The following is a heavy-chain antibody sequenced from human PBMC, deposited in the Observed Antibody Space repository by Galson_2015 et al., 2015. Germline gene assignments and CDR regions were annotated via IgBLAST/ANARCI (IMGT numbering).Heavy chain of an antibody. D-gene: IGHD1-14*01. V-gene: IGHV3-23*01. CDR3: VKGIYLDL. J-gene: IGHJ2*01. CDR2: ITSSENTT. CDR1: GFTFVNFD. Sequence: SLRLSCAAYGFTFVNFDVGWVRQGPEKGLEWVSMITSSENTTYYADSVKGRFTISRDDSKRMLFLQMGSLRAEDTAVCYCVKGIYLDLWGRGTLVSVSS.